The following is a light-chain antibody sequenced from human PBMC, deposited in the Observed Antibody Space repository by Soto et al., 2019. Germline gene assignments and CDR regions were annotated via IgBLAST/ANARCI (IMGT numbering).Light chain of an antibody. J-gene: IGLJ3*02. V-gene: IGLV2-8*01. CDR2: EVS. Sequence: QSAPTQPPSASGSPGQSATISCTGTSSDVGGYNYVSWYQQYPGKAPKLMIYEVSKRPSGVPDRFSGSKSGNTASLTVSGLQDEDEDAYYCSSYAGSSTWVFGGGTKLTVL. CDR1: SSDVGGYNY. CDR3: SSYAGSSTWV.